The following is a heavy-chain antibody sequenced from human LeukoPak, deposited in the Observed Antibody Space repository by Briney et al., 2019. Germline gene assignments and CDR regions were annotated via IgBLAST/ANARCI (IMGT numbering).Heavy chain of an antibody. V-gene: IGHV4-59*08. CDR1: GGSISSYY. Sequence: PSETLSLTCTVSGGSISSYYWSWIRQPPGKGLEWIGYICYSGSTNYNPSLKSRVTISVDTSKNQFSLKLSSVTAADTAVYYCASSTGVRYFDLWGRGTLVTVSS. J-gene: IGHJ2*01. CDR2: ICYSGST. D-gene: IGHD7-27*01. CDR3: ASSTGVRYFDL.